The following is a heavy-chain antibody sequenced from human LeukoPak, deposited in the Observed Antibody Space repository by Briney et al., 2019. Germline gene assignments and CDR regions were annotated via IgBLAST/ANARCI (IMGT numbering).Heavy chain of an antibody. Sequence: SQTLSLTCTVSGGSISSGDYYWGWIRQPPGKCLEWIGYIYYSGSTYYNPSLKSRVTISVDTSKNQFSLKLSSVTAADTAVYYCARDASRDGYNWQFGTLDYWGQGTLVTVSS. J-gene: IGHJ4*02. CDR1: GGSISSGDYY. D-gene: IGHD5-24*01. CDR3: ARDASRDGYNWQFGTLDY. CDR2: IYYSGST. V-gene: IGHV4-30-4*01.